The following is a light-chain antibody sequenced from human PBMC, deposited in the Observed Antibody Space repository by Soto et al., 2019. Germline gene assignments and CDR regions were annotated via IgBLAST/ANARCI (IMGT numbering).Light chain of an antibody. CDR1: SSDIGAYDY. V-gene: IGLV2-11*01. CDR3: CSFVGGFTVV. CDR2: DVN. J-gene: IGLJ1*01. Sequence: QSALTQPRSVSGSPGQSVTISCAGSSSDIGAYDYVSWFQQHPGKAPKLMIYDVNKRPSGVPARFSGSKSGNTASLTISGLQADDEADYYCCSFVGGFTVVFGTGTKLTVL.